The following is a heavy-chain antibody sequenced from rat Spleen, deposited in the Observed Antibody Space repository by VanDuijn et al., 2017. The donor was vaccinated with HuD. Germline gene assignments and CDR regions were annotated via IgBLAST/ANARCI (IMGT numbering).Heavy chain of an antibody. D-gene: IGHD1-10*01. J-gene: IGHJ3*01. CDR3: ARHGIYNNYGWFAY. CDR2: ISPSGVT. CDR1: GFTFSHYD. V-gene: IGHV5-25*01. Sequence: EVQLVESGGGLVQPGRSMKLSCAASGFTFSHYDMAWVRQAPTKGLEWVTSISPSGVTYYRDSVKGRFTISRDNAKSTLYLQMDSLRSEDTATYYCARHGIYNNYGWFAYWGQGTLVTVSS.